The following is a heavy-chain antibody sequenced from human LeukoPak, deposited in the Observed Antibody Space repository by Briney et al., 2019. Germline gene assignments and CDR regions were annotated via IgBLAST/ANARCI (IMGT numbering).Heavy chain of an antibody. CDR2: VGIAGDT. Sequence: GGSLRLSCAASGFTFNNYEMHWVRQTAGKGLEWVLAVGIAGDTFYAGSVKGRFSISRDNAESSLFLQMNSLRAGDTAVYYCAREGRMGTADAFDVWGQGTMVTVSS. CDR1: GFTFNNYE. V-gene: IGHV3-13*01. D-gene: IGHD1-14*01. CDR3: AREGRMGTADAFDV. J-gene: IGHJ3*01.